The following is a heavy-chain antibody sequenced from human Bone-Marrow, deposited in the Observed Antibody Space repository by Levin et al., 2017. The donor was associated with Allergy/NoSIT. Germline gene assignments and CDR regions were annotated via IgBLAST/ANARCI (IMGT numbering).Heavy chain of an antibody. CDR2: IHQSGST. CDR1: GDSISRGTYY. Sequence: NPSETLSLTCTVSGDSISRGTYYWGWIRQSPGKDLEWIGSIHQSGSTNYKLSLKSRVTISVDINRNQFSLRLTSVTAADTAVYFCARHDNIAVADLFDYWGQGTLVTVSS. V-gene: IGHV4-39*01. D-gene: IGHD6-19*01. CDR3: ARHDNIAVADLFDY. J-gene: IGHJ4*02.